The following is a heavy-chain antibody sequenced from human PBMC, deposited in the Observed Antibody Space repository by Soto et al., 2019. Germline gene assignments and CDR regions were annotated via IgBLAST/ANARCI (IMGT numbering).Heavy chain of an antibody. CDR1: GGTFSSYA. J-gene: IGHJ4*02. Sequence: ASVKVSCKASGGTFSSYAISWVRQAPGQGLEWMGGIIPIFGTANCAQKFQGRVTITADESTSTAYMELSSLRSEDTAVYYCARGPGYYDSSGYLPLDYWGQGTLVTVSS. D-gene: IGHD3-22*01. CDR2: IIPIFGTA. CDR3: ARGPGYYDSSGYLPLDY. V-gene: IGHV1-69*13.